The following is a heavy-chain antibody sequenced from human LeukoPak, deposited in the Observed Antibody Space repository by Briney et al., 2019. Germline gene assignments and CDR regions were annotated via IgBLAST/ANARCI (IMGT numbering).Heavy chain of an antibody. CDR2: IYYSGST. Sequence: SETLSLNCTVSGGSITSYYWSWIRQAPGKGLEWIGYIYYSGSTNYNPSLKSRVTISVDTSKNQFSLKLSSVTAADTAMYYCARLIGDIAVSGTSWFDPWGQGTLVTVSS. V-gene: IGHV4-59*01. D-gene: IGHD6-19*01. J-gene: IGHJ5*02. CDR1: GGSITSYY. CDR3: ARLIGDIAVSGTSWFDP.